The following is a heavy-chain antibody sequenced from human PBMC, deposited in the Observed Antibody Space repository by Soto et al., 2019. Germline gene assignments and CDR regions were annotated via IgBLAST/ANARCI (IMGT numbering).Heavy chain of an antibody. V-gene: IGHV3-30-3*01. CDR1: GFTFSSFA. CDR3: ARDGLPDDFRSGGYWFDP. D-gene: IGHD3-3*01. Sequence: QVHLVESGGGVVQPGRSLRLSCAASGFTFSSFALHWVRQAPGGGLEWVALISHDGRIENYADSVKGRFIISRDNSKNTVYMLMDSLRLEDTGVYYCARDGLPDDFRSGGYWFDPWGQGTQVTVSS. CDR2: ISHDGRIE. J-gene: IGHJ5*02.